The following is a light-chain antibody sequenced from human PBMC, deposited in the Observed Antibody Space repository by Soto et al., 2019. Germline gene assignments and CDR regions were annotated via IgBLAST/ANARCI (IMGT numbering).Light chain of an antibody. Sequence: VLTQPPSASGSPGQSVTISCTGTSSDVGGYNFVSWYQQHPGKAPQLIIYEVTKRPSGVPDRFSGSKSGNTASLTVSGLQTEDEADYYCSSYAATNNYVFGSGTKVTVL. V-gene: IGLV2-8*01. CDR1: SSDVGGYNF. CDR2: EVT. CDR3: SSYAATNNYV. J-gene: IGLJ1*01.